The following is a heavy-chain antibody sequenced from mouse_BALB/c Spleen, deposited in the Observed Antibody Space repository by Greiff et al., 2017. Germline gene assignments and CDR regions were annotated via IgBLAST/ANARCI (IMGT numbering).Heavy chain of an antibody. CDR2: IDPANGNT. J-gene: IGHJ4*01. CDR3: ARRIYYGNSHAMDY. D-gene: IGHD2-1*01. V-gene: IGHV14-3*02. CDR1: GFNIKDTY. Sequence: VQLQQSGAELVKPGASVKLSCTASGFNIKDTYMHWVKQRPEQGLEWIGRIDPANGNTKYDPKFQGKATITADTSSNTAYLQLSSLTSKDTAVYYCARRIYYGNSHAMDYWGQGTSVTVSS.